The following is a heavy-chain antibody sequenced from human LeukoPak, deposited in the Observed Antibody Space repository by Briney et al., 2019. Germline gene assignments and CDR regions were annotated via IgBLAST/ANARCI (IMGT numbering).Heavy chain of an antibody. J-gene: IGHJ5*02. V-gene: IGHV3-48*02. CDR3: ARDSGPAAMHNWFDP. CDR1: GFTFSSYS. CDR2: ISSSSSTI. Sequence: PGRSLRLSCAASGFTFSSYSMTWARQAPGKGLEWVSYISSSSSTIYYADSVKGRFTISRDNAKNSLYLQMNSLRDEDTAVYYCARDSGPAAMHNWFDPWGQGTLVTVSS. D-gene: IGHD2-2*01.